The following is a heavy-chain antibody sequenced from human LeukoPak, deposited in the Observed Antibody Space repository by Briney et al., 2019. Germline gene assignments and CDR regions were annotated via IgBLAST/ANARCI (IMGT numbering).Heavy chain of an antibody. CDR3: ASLRWFDP. J-gene: IGHJ5*02. V-gene: IGHV4-39*07. CDR2: IYYSGST. D-gene: IGHD4-17*01. CDR1: GGSISSSSYF. Sequence: SETLSLTCTVSGGSISSSSYFWGWIRQPPGKGLEWIGSIYYSGSTYYNPSLKSRVTISVDTTKNQFSLKLSSVTAADTAVYYCASLRWFDPWGQGTLVTVSS.